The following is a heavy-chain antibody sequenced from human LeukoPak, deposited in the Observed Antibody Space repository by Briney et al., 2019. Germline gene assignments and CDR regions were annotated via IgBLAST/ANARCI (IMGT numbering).Heavy chain of an antibody. D-gene: IGHD2-21*01. CDR2: ISDSGNT. CDR3: AKAPVTTCRGAYCYPFDY. J-gene: IGHJ4*02. V-gene: IGHV3-23*01. Sequence: GGCLRLSCAASGFTLSSYAMSWVRQAPGKGLEWVSAISDSGNTYHADSVKGRFTISRDSSKNTLFLQMNRLRPEDAAVYYCAKAPVTTCRGAYCYPFDYWGQGTLVTVSS. CDR1: GFTLSSYA.